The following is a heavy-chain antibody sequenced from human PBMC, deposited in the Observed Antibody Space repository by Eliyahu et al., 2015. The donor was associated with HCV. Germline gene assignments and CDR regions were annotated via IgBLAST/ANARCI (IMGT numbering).Heavy chain of an antibody. V-gene: IGHV3-15*01. D-gene: IGHD4-23*01. CDR1: GFXXXTXW. CDR2: IKSKTDGGTT. J-gene: IGHJ4*02. Sequence: EVQLVESGGGLVKPGGSXRLSCXASGFXXXTXWXGWVRQAPGKGLEWVGRIKSKTDGGTTDYAAPVKGRFTISRDDSKNTLYLQMNSLKTEDTAVYYCTTDRGGTTVVTPDYWGQGTLVTVSS. CDR3: TTDRGGTTVVTPDY.